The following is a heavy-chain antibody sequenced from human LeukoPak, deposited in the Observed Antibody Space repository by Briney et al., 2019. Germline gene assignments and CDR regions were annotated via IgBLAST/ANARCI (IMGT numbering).Heavy chain of an antibody. Sequence: GGSLRLSCAASGFTFTSYALSWVRQAPGKGLEWVSAISGSGGSTYYADSVKGRFTISRDNSKNTLYLQMNSLRAEDTALYYCAKDSSGYYSWYDYWGQGTLVTVSS. V-gene: IGHV3-23*01. J-gene: IGHJ4*02. CDR2: ISGSGGST. CDR1: GFTFTSYA. D-gene: IGHD3-22*01. CDR3: AKDSSGYYSWYDY.